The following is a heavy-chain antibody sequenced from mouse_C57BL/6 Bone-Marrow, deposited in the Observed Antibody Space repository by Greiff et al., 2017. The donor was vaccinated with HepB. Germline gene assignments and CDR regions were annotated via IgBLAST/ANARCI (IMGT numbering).Heavy chain of an antibody. CDR3: VRSGYSNVYYYAMDY. J-gene: IGHJ4*01. CDR1: GFTFNTYA. V-gene: IGHV10-3*01. CDR2: IRSKSSNYAT. D-gene: IGHD2-5*01. Sequence: EVHLVESGGGLVQPKGSLKLSCAASGFTFNTYAMHWARQAPGKGLEWVARIRSKSSNYATYYADSVKDRFTISRDDSQSMLYLQMNNLKTEDTAMYYCVRSGYSNVYYYAMDYWGQGTSVTVSS.